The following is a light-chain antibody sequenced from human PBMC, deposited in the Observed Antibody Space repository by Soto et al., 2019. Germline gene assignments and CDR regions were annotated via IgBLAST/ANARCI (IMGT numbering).Light chain of an antibody. CDR1: QSIGSW. Sequence: DIQMTQSPSTLSASIGDRVTITCRASQSIGSWLAWYQQKPGKAPKFLIYDASSLEAGVPSRFSGSGSGTEFTLTISSLQPDDFATYYCQQYDSYSPTFVQGTKVEIK. V-gene: IGKV1-5*01. CDR2: DAS. J-gene: IGKJ1*01. CDR3: QQYDSYSPT.